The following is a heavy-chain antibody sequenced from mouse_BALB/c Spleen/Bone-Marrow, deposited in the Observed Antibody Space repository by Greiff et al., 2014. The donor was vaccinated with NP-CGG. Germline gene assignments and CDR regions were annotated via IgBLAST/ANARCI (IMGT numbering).Heavy chain of an antibody. D-gene: IGHD1-1*01. J-gene: IGHJ1*01. CDR2: ILPGSGST. Sequence: QVQLQQSGAELMKPGASVKISCKATGYTFSSYWIEWVKQRPGHGLERIGEILPGSGSTSYNEKFKGKATFTADTSSNTAYMQLSSLTSEDSAVYYCAREDGLWYFDVWGAGTTVTVSS. CDR3: AREDGLWYFDV. V-gene: IGHV1-9*01. CDR1: GYTFSSYW.